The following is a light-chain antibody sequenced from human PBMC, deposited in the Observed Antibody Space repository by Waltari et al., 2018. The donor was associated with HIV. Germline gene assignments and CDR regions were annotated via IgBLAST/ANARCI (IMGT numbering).Light chain of an antibody. CDR2: GGF. Sequence: DIQMTQLPSSLSASVGDSVTIPCRATQDIGNSVSWYQQRPGEVPKLLVYGGFIRQRGVASRITGSGSGTDFSLTISSLQPEDFATYFCHQYFSDPFSFGGGTKVEI. CDR1: QDIGNS. V-gene: IGKV1-NL1*01. J-gene: IGKJ4*01. CDR3: HQYFSDPFS.